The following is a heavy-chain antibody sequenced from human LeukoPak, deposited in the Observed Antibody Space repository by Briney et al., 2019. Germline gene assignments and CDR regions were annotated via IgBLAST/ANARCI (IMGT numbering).Heavy chain of an antibody. J-gene: IGHJ4*02. D-gene: IGHD3-22*01. CDR1: GFTFSSYA. CDR3: AKSGARITMIVVPYFDY. Sequence: GGSLRLSCAASGFTFSSYAMSWVRQAPGKGLEWVSAISGSGGSTYYADSVKGRFTISRDNSKNTLYLQMNSLRAEDTAVYYCAKSGARITMIVVPYFDYWGQGTLVTVSS. CDR2: ISGSGGST. V-gene: IGHV3-23*01.